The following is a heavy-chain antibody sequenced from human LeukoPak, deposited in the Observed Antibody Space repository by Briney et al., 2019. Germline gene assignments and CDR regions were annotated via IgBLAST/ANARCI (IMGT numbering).Heavy chain of an antibody. D-gene: IGHD3-22*01. CDR1: GFTFSSYE. J-gene: IGHJ1*01. CDR2: ISFSGSTI. V-gene: IGHV3-48*03. CDR3: ARGGYYDSSGYYYVGYFHH. Sequence: PGGSLRLSCAASGFTFSSYEMNWARQAPGKGLEWVSYISFSGSTIYYADSVKGRFTISRDNAKNSLYVQMNSLRAEDTAVYYCARGGYYDSSGYYYVGYFHHWGQGTLVTVSS.